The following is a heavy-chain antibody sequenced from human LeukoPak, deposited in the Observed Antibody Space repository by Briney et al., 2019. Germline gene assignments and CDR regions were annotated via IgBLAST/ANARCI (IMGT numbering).Heavy chain of an antibody. CDR1: GFSFSNYG. CDR2: ISGSGGGT. CDR3: AKSRSPGYSMGYDPDY. Sequence: GGPLRLSCAASGFSFSNYGVNWVRQTPGKGLEWVSAISGSGGGTFYSPSVKGRFTISRDNSKNMLFLQMNGLRAEDTATYYCAKSRSPGYSMGYDPDYWGQGTLVIVST. V-gene: IGHV3-23*01. D-gene: IGHD5-18*01. J-gene: IGHJ4*02.